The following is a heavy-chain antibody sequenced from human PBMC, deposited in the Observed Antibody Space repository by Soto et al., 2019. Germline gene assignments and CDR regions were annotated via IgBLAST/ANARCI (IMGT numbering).Heavy chain of an antibody. D-gene: IGHD4-17*01. V-gene: IGHV4-34*01. Sequence: SETLSLTCAVYGGSFSGYYWSWIRQPPGKGLEWIGEINHSGSTNYNPSLKSRVTISVDTSKNQFSLKLSSVTAADTAVYYCARAPKPDYGNWFDPGGQGNLVTVS. CDR3: ARAPKPDYGNWFDP. CDR2: INHSGST. J-gene: IGHJ5*02. CDR1: GGSFSGYY.